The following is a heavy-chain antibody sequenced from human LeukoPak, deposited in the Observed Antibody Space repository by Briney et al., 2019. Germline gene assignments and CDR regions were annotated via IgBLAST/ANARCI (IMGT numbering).Heavy chain of an antibody. CDR1: GGSISSYY. D-gene: IGHD4-17*01. J-gene: IGHJ4*02. Sequence: TLXXXCTVSGGSISSYYWSWIRQPPGKGLEWIGYIYYSGSTNYNPSLKSRVTISVDTSKNQFSLTLSSVTAAGTAVYYCARGYDGDPXXFDYWGQGTLVTVSS. CDR3: ARGYDGDPXXFDY. V-gene: IGHV4-59*01. CDR2: IYYSGST.